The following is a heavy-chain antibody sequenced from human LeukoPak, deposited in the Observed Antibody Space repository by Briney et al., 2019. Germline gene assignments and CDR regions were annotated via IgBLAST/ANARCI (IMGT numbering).Heavy chain of an antibody. CDR2: INPNSGGT. D-gene: IGHD3-10*01. CDR3: ARERGSGNYYYYYMDV. V-gene: IGHV1-2*02. CDR1: GYTFTGYY. J-gene: IGHJ6*03. Sequence: ASVKVSCKASGYTFTGYYMHWVRQAPGQGLEWMGWINPNSGGTNYAQKFQGRVTMTRDTSISTAYMELSRLRSDDTAVYYCARERGSGNYYYYYMDVWGKGTTVTVSS.